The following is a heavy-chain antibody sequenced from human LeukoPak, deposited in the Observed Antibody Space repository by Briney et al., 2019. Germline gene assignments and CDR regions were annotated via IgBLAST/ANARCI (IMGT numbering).Heavy chain of an antibody. CDR1: GGSISGYY. CDR2: IYYSGST. D-gene: IGHD3/OR15-3a*01. Sequence: SETLSLTCTVSGGSISGYYWSWIRQPPGKGLEWIGYIYYSGSTNYNPSLKSRITILLDTSKNQFSLKLTSVTAADTAVYYCARRPVRGLYYFDHWGQGTLVTVSS. J-gene: IGHJ4*02. CDR3: ARRPVRGLYYFDH. V-gene: IGHV4-59*08.